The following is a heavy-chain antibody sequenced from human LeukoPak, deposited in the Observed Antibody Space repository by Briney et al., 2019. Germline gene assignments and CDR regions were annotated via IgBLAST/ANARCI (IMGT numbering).Heavy chain of an antibody. J-gene: IGHJ4*02. D-gene: IGHD3-10*01. Sequence: SETLSLTCGVYGGSFSGYFWSWIRQPPGKGLEWIGEINHSGSTNYNPSLKSRVTISVDTSKNQFSLKLRSVTAADTAVYYCARHGWFGEAYGYWGQGTLVTVAS. CDR1: GGSFSGYF. CDR3: ARHGWFGEAYGY. V-gene: IGHV4-34*01. CDR2: INHSGST.